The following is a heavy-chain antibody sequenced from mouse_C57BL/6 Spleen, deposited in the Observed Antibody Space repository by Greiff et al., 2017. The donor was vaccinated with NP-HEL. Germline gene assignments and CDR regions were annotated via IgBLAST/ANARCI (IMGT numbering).Heavy chain of an antibody. V-gene: IGHV5-17*01. CDR3: ARPDYYGSSPWFAY. D-gene: IGHD1-1*01. J-gene: IGHJ3*01. CDR1: GFTFSDYG. CDR2: ISSGSSTI. Sequence: DVQLVESGGGLVKPGGSLKLSCAASGFTFSDYGMHWVRQAPEKGLEWVAYISSGSSTIYYADTVKGRFTISRDNAKNTLFLQMTSLRSEDTAMYYCARPDYYGSSPWFAYWGQGTLVTVSA.